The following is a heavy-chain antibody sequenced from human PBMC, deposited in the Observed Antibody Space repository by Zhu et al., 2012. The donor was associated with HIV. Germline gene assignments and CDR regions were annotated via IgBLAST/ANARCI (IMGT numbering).Heavy chain of an antibody. CDR1: GGSISSGDYY. J-gene: IGHJ4*02. Sequence: QVQLQESGPGLVKPSQTLSLTCTVSGGSISSGDYYWSWIRQPPGRGLKWIGYIYHSGNTYYNPSLKSRLNMSVDTSKNQFSLRLSSVTAADTAVYYCARGSWRYSYVNWGQGTLVIVSS. CDR3: ARGSWRYSYVN. CDR2: IYHSGNT. D-gene: IGHD5-18*01. V-gene: IGHV4-30-4*08.